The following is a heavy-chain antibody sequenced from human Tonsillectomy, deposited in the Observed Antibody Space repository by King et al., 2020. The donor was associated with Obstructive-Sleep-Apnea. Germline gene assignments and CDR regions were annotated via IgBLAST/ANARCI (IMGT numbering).Heavy chain of an antibody. CDR2: ISGSGGST. Sequence: VQLVESGGGLVQPGGSLRLSCAASGFTFSSYAMSWVRQAPGKGLECISAISGSGGSTYYADSVKGRFTISRDNSKNPLYLQMNSLRAEDTAVYYCAKDPDYDILTGYGDGMDVWGQGTTVTVSS. CDR3: AKDPDYDILTGYGDGMDV. D-gene: IGHD3-9*01. V-gene: IGHV3-23*04. J-gene: IGHJ6*02. CDR1: GFTFSSYA.